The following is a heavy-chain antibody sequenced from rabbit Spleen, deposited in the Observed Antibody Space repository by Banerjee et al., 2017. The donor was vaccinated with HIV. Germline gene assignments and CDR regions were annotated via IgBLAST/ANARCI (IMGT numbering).Heavy chain of an antibody. CDR1: GFSLSSYY. CDR2: IYTGSGNT. V-gene: IGHV1S40*01. J-gene: IGHJ4*01. D-gene: IGHD1-1*01. CDR3: ARHIDTSSYSYYFYL. Sequence: QSLEESGGDLVKPGASLTLTCTASGFSLSSYYMCWVRQAPGKGLEWIGCIYTGSGNTYYASWAKGRFTISKTSSTTVTLQMTSLTAADTATYFCARHIDTSSYSYYFYLWGQGTLVTVS.